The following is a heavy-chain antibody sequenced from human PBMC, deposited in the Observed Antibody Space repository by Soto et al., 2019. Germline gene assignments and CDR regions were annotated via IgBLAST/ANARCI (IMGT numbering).Heavy chain of an antibody. D-gene: IGHD1-1*01. CDR1: GFSLTTSGVG. CDR2: LYWNDDK. CDR3: AHQDWNSFHH. Sequence: QITLKESGPTLVKPTQTLTLTCTFSGFSLTTSGVGVGWFRQPPGKATEWLALLYWNDDKRYSPSLKSRLIITKDTSKNQVILTMTNMDPVDTATYYCAHQDWNSFHHWGQGTLVIVSS. V-gene: IGHV2-5*01. J-gene: IGHJ1*01.